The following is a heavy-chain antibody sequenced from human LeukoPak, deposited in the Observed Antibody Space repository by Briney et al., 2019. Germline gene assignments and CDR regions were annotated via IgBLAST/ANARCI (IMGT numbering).Heavy chain of an antibody. Sequence: ASVKVSCKASGYTFTGYCMHWVRQAPGQGLEWMGIINPSGGSTSYAQKFQGRVTMTRDTSTSTVYMELSSLRSEDTAVYYCARDGYCSSASCYNWFDPWGQGTLVTVSS. D-gene: IGHD2-2*03. CDR3: ARDGYCSSASCYNWFDP. V-gene: IGHV1-46*01. J-gene: IGHJ5*02. CDR2: INPSGGST. CDR1: GYTFTGYC.